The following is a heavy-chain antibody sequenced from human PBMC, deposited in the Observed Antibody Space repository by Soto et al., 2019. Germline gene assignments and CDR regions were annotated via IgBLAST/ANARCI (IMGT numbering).Heavy chain of an antibody. CDR1: GGSVSSGSYY. V-gene: IGHV4-61*01. J-gene: IGHJ5*02. Sequence: SETLSLTCTVSGGSVSSGSYYWSWIRQPPGKGLEWIGYIYYSGSTNYNPSLKSRVTISVDTSKNQFSLKLSSVTAADTAVYYCARDRRRAGFDPWGQGTLVTVSS. CDR3: ARDRRRAGFDP. CDR2: IYYSGST.